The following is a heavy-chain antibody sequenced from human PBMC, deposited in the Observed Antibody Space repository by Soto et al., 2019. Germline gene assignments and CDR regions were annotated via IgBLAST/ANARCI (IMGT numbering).Heavy chain of an antibody. CDR2: INPKTAAT. CDR1: GYSFSDYF. V-gene: IGHV1-2*02. J-gene: IGHJ6*02. Sequence: QVQLVQSGAEVKKSGASVKVSCKPSGYSFSDYFIQWVRQAPGQGLEWVAWINPKTAATNYAKKFQGRVSLTWDTSSTTAYVALTRLRPDDTAVYYCARIKWGLNYYNVMDVWGQGATVIVSS. CDR3: ARIKWGLNYYNVMDV. D-gene: IGHD1-26*01.